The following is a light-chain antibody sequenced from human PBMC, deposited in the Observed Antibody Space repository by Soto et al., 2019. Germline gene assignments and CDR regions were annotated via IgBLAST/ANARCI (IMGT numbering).Light chain of an antibody. V-gene: IGLV2-11*01. CDR3: SSYTSSTPYV. J-gene: IGLJ1*01. Sequence: QSALTQPRSVSGPPGQSVSISCSGTSSDVGTYNYVSWYQQHPGKAPKLMIYDVSKRPSGVPDRFSGSKSGNTASLTISGLQAEDEADYYCSSYTSSTPYVFGTGTKLTVL. CDR2: DVS. CDR1: SSDVGTYNY.